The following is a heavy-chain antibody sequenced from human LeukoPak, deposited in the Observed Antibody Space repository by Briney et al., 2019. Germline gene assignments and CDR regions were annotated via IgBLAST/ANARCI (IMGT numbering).Heavy chain of an antibody. Sequence: AGGSLRLSCAASGFTFSSYAMSWVRQAPGKGLEWVSAISCSGGSTYYADSVKGRFTISRANNKNTLCMQMNSLSAEDTAVYYGAKPGGNYYDSSGYYSYWGQGTLVTVSS. J-gene: IGHJ4*02. V-gene: IGHV3-23*01. CDR3: AKPGGNYYDSSGYYSY. CDR2: ISCSGGST. CDR1: GFTFSSYA. D-gene: IGHD3-22*01.